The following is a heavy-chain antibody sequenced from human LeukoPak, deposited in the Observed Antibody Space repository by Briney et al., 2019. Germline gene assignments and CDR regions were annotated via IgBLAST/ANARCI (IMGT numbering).Heavy chain of an antibody. V-gene: IGHV4-4*07. CDR3: ARTALVAVGATLDY. CDR2: ISTSGTT. Sequence: SETLSLTCTVSGDSITNYYWNWFRQPAGKGLEWMGRISTSGTTNYNPYLKSRVTMSLDTSNNQFSLMLRSLTAADTAVYYCARTALVAVGATLDYWGHGALVTVSS. J-gene: IGHJ4*01. CDR1: GDSITNYY. D-gene: IGHD1-26*01.